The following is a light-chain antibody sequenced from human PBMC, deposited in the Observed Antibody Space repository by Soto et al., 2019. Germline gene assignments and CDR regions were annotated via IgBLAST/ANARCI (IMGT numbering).Light chain of an antibody. Sequence: QSVLTQPASVSGSPGQSITISCTGTNNDVANYNLVSWYQQHPGKAPKLRIYEGSKRPSGVSNRFSGSKSAHTASLTISGLQAEDEADYYCCSYAGSRSWVFGGGTKLTVL. J-gene: IGLJ3*02. CDR1: NNDVANYNL. CDR3: CSYAGSRSWV. V-gene: IGLV2-23*01. CDR2: EGS.